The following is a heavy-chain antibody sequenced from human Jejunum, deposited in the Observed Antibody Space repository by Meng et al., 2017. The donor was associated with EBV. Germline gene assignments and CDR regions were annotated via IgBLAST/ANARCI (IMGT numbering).Heavy chain of an antibody. CDR2: ISSGSSFR. Sequence: EVQLVEVGVCLAQPGGALSFAFAASGFTFSGYSMNWVRQAPGKGLEWVSYISSGSSFRYYADSVKGRFPISRDDAKNSLSLQMTNLGADDTAVYYCVRDSSFNVHWGQGTLVTVSS. CDR3: VRDSSFNVH. V-gene: IGHV3-21*02. CDR1: GFTFSGYS. J-gene: IGHJ4*02. D-gene: IGHD3-16*02.